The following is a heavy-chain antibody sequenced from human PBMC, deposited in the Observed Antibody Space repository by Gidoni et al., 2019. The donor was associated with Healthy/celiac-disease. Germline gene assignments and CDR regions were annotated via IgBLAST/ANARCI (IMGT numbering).Heavy chain of an antibody. CDR3: ARDSGAGDGRPDAFDI. V-gene: IGHV1-46*01. Sequence: QVQLVQSGAEVKKPGASVKVSCKASGYTFTSYYMHWVRQAPGQGLEWMGIINPSGGSTSYAQKFQGRVTMTRDTSTSTVYMELSSLRSEDTAVYYCARDSGAGDGRPDAFDIWGQGTMVTVSS. CDR2: INPSGGST. J-gene: IGHJ3*02. D-gene: IGHD6-19*01. CDR1: GYTFTSYY.